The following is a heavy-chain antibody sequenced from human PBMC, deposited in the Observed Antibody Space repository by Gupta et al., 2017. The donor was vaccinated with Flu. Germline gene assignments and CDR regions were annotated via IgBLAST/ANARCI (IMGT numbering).Heavy chain of an antibody. CDR3: ARAVGEVEPVAY. CDR1: TVGAYY. V-gene: IGHV4-59*02. J-gene: IGHJ4*02. CDR2: MSYSGNT. Sequence: TVGAYYWGWIRQPPGKGLESIGYMSYSGNTNYKPSLRSRVTMSLDTSKNQFSLKLSSATAADTAVYYCARAVGEVEPVAYWGQGTLVTVSS. D-gene: IGHD1-1*01.